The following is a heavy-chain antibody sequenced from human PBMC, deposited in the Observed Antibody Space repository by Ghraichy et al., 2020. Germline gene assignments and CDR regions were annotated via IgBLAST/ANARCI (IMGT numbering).Heavy chain of an antibody. CDR3: ARDHGYYYDSSGYYFSGWFDP. D-gene: IGHD3-22*01. V-gene: IGHV4-59*01. J-gene: IGHJ5*02. Sequence: GSLRLSCAVSGFTFSTYSMNWVRQALGKGLEWIGYIYYSGSTNYNPSLKSRVTISVDTSKNQFSLKLSSVTAADTAVYYCARDHGYYYDSSGYYFSGWFDPWGQGTLVTVSS. CDR1: GFTFSTYS. CDR2: IYYSGST.